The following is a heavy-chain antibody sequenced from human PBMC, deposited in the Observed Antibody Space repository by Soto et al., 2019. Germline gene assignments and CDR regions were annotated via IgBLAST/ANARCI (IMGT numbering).Heavy chain of an antibody. CDR3: ARVGGSYSSSWSRNSKLDNWFDP. CDR1: GGSISSGGYS. D-gene: IGHD6-13*01. V-gene: IGHV4-30-2*01. J-gene: IGHJ5*02. Sequence: SETLSLTCAVSGGSISSGGYSWSWIRQPPGKGLEWIGYIYHSGSTYYNPSLKSRVTISVDRSKNQFSLKLSSVTAADTAVYYCARVGGSYSSSWSRNSKLDNWFDPWGQGTLVTVSS. CDR2: IYHSGST.